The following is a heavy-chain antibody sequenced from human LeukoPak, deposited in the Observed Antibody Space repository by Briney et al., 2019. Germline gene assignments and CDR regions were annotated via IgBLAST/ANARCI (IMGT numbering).Heavy chain of an antibody. CDR2: INWNGGRT. V-gene: IGHV3-20*04. CDR1: GFTFDDYG. J-gene: IGHJ4*02. D-gene: IGHD2-2*01. Sequence: GGSLRLSCAASGFTFDDYGMSWVRQAPGKGLERVSGINWNGGRTGYADSVKGRFTISRDNAKNSLYLQMNSLRAEDTALYYCARDLGYCSSTSCSYTVDYWGQGTLVTVSS. CDR3: ARDLGYCSSTSCSYTVDY.